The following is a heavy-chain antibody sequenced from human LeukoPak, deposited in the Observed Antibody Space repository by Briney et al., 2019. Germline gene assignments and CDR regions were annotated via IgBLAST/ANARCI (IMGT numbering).Heavy chain of an antibody. D-gene: IGHD3-10*01. CDR2: INPNSGGT. CDR1: GYTFTGYY. V-gene: IGHV1-2*02. CDR3: ARSVPDYYGSGKRYYYYYMDV. Sequence: ASVKVSCKASGYTFTGYYMHWVRQAPGQGLEWMGWINPNSGGTNYAQKFQGRVTMTRDTSISTAYMELSRLRSDDTAVYYCARSVPDYYGSGKRYYYYYMDVWGKGTTVTVSS. J-gene: IGHJ6*03.